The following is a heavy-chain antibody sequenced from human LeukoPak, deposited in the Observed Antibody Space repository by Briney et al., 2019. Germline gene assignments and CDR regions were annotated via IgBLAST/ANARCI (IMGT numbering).Heavy chain of an antibody. J-gene: IGHJ4*02. CDR1: GFTFSSYS. D-gene: IGHD5-18*01. Sequence: GGSLRLSCAASGFTFSSYSMNWVRQAPGKGLEWVSYISSISGTINYADSVKGRFTISGDNARNSLFLQMNSLRAEDTAVYYCARDHNYAFDYWGQGTLVTISS. CDR3: ARDHNYAFDY. V-gene: IGHV3-48*01. CDR2: ISSISGTI.